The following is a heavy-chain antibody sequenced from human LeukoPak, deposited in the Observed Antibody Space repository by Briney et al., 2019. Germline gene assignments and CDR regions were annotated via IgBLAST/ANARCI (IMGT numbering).Heavy chain of an antibody. V-gene: IGHV3-30*01. CDR3: ARDHQIAAAVYYFDY. CDR2: IANDGRDK. D-gene: IGHD6-13*01. J-gene: IGHJ4*02. CDR1: GFTFSSYP. Sequence: PGGSLRLSCEVSGFTFSSYPMHWVRQAPGKGLEWVAVIANDGRDKHYADSAKGRFTISRDNSKNTLYLQMNSLRTEDTAVCYCARDHQIAAAVYYFDYWGQGTLVTVSP.